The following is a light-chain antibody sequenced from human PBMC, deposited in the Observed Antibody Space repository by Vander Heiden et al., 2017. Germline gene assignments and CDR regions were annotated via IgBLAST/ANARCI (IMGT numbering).Light chain of an antibody. CDR1: SSDVGGYNY. Sequence: QSALTQPASVSGPPGQSIPISCTGTSSDVGGYNYVPWYQQHPAKAPKLRIYEVSNRPAVVSSRFSRSKSGDTASVTISELQAEDEADCCCSSYTRCRTFYVFGSGTKVTVL. CDR3: SSYTRCRTFYV. V-gene: IGLV2-14*01. J-gene: IGLJ1*01. CDR2: EVS.